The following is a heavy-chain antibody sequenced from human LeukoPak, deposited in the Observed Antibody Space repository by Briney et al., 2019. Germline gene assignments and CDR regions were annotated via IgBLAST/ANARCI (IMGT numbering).Heavy chain of an antibody. CDR1: GYTLTELA. D-gene: IGHD1-26*01. V-gene: IGHV1-24*01. J-gene: IGHJ2*01. CDR3: ATAGADWYFYL. Sequence: ASVKVSCKVSGYTLTELAMHWVRQAPGKGLEWMGGFDPEDGETIYAQKFQGRVTMTEDTSTATAYMALSSLRSEDRAVYYWATAGADWYFYLWGRGTLVTVSS. CDR2: FDPEDGET.